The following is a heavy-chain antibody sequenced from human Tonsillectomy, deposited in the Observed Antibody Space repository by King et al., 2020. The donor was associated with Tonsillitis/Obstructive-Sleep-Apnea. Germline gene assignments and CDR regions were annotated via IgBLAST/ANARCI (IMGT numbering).Heavy chain of an antibody. Sequence: VQLVESGAEVKKPGESLKISCKGSGNSFTRYWIGWVRQMPGKGLEWMGIIYPGDSDTRYSPSFQGQVTISADKSTTPAYLQWSSLKASDTAMYYCALPVAVDVAFNIWGQGTMVTVSS. CDR2: IYPGDSDT. CDR1: GNSFTRYW. J-gene: IGHJ3*02. CDR3: ALPVAVDVAFNI. V-gene: IGHV5-51*01.